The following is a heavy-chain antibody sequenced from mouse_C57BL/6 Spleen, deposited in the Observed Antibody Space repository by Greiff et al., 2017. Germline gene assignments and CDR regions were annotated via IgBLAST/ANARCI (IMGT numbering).Heavy chain of an antibody. CDR2: IDPSDSYT. D-gene: IGHD2-1*01. CDR3: ARKIYYGNLYYFDY. V-gene: IGHV1-69*01. CDR1: GYTFTSYW. Sequence: QVQLKQPGAELVMPGASVKLSCKASGYTFTSYWMHWVKQRPGQGLEWIGEIDPSDSYTNYNQKFKGKSTLTVDKSSSTAYMQLSSLTSEDSAVYYCARKIYYGNLYYFDYWGQGTTRTVSS. J-gene: IGHJ2*01.